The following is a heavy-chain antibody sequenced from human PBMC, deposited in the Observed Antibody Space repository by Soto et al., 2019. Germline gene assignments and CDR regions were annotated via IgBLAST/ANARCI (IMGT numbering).Heavy chain of an antibody. CDR3: ARDQYSGYDGHVTFDS. CDR2: ISSLSNTR. CDR1: GFNFGVYS. V-gene: IGHV3-48*02. Sequence: GGPLRLSCVASGFNFGVYSMNWVRQAPGKGLEWISYISSLSNTRHYADSVKGRFTISRDNGQNSLYLQMNSLRDEDTALYYCARDQYSGYDGHVTFDSWGQGTLVTVSS. J-gene: IGHJ4*02. D-gene: IGHD5-12*01.